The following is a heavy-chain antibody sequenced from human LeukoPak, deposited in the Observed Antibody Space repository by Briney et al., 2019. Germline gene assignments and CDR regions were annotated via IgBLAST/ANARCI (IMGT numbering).Heavy chain of an antibody. CDR2: IIPIFATT. D-gene: IGHD6-13*01. CDR1: GGSFSSYA. CDR3: ARDGTGYSSSWYPN. V-gene: IGHV1-69*13. Sequence: ASVKVSFKASGGSFSSYAINWVRQAPGLGLEWIGVIIPIFATTKYAEKFQDRVTITADESTSTAYMELSSLRYEDTAVYYCARDGTGYSSSWYPNWGPGTLVTVSS. J-gene: IGHJ4*02.